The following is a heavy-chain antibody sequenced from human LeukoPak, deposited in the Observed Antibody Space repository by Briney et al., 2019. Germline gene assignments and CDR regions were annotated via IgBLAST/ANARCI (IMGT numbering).Heavy chain of an antibody. V-gene: IGHV3-66*01. J-gene: IGHJ4*02. CDR1: GFTVSSNY. CDR2: IYSGGST. D-gene: IGHD6-6*01. CDR3: ARGLGIAARAYYFDY. Sequence: PGGSLRLSCAASGFTVSSNYMSWVRQAPGKGLEWVSVIYSGGSTYYADSVKGRFTISRDNSKSTLYLQMNSLRAEDTAVYYCARGLGIAARAYYFDYWGQGTLVTVSS.